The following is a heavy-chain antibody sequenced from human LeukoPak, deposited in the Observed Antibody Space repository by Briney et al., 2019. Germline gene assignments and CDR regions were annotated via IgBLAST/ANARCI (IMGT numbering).Heavy chain of an antibody. CDR2: ISDDGINK. CDR3: ARLPAYCSSTSCYVDY. V-gene: IGHV3-30-3*01. J-gene: IGHJ4*02. CDR1: GFTFSTYA. D-gene: IGHD2-2*01. Sequence: GGSLRLSCAASGFTFSTYAMHWVRQAPGKGLEWVAVISDDGINKYYVDSVKGRFTISRDNAKNSLYLQMNSLRAEDTAVFYCARLPAYCSSTSCYVDYWGQGTLVTVSS.